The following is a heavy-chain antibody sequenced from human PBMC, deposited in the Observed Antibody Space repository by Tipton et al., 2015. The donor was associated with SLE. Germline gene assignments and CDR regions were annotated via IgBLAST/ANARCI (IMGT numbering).Heavy chain of an antibody. CDR2: IYHSGST. D-gene: IGHD6-13*01. Sequence: TLSLTCAVSGYSISSGYYWGWIRQPPGKGLEWFGSIYHSGSTYYNPSLKSRVTISVDTYKNQFSLKLSSVTAADTAVYYCARDPGIAAAGSGGAFDSGGQGTMVTVSS. V-gene: IGHV4-38-2*02. J-gene: IGHJ3*02. CDR3: ARDPGIAAAGSGGAFDS. CDR1: GYSISSGYY.